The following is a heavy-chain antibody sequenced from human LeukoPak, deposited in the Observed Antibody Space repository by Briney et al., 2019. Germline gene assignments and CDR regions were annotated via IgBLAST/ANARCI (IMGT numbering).Heavy chain of an antibody. CDR2: INPNSGGT. D-gene: IGHD3-10*01. CDR3: ARVYYYGSGSYYNVNPYYFDY. Sequence: ASVKVSCKASGHTFTGYYMHWVRQAPGQGLEWMGRINPNSGGTNYAQKFQGRVTMTRDTSISTAYMELSRLRSDDTAVYYCARVYYYGSGSYYNVNPYYFDYWGQGTLVSVSS. J-gene: IGHJ4*02. V-gene: IGHV1-2*06. CDR1: GHTFTGYY.